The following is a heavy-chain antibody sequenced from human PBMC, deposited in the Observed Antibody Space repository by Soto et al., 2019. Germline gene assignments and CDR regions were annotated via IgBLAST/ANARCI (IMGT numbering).Heavy chain of an antibody. V-gene: IGHV1-8*01. J-gene: IGHJ6*02. D-gene: IGHD6-6*01. Sequence: ASVKVSCKASGYTFTSYDINWVRQATGQGLEWMGWMNPKSGNTDYAQKFQGRVTMTRNTSISTAYMELSSLRSEDTAVYYCARRQLAYYYYYGMDVWGQGTTVTVSS. CDR1: GYTFTSYD. CDR3: ARRQLAYYYYYGMDV. CDR2: MNPKSGNT.